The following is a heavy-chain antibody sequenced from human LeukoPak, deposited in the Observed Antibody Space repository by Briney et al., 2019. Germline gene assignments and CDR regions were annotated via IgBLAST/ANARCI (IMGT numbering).Heavy chain of an antibody. V-gene: IGHV1-24*01. D-gene: IGHD2-15*01. CDR1: GYTLTELS. J-gene: IGHJ4*02. CDR2: FDPEDRET. Sequence: ASVKVSCKVSGYTLTELSMHWVRQAPGKGLEWLGGFDPEDRETVYAQKFQGRVTMTEDTSTDTAYMELSSLRSEDTAVYYCATSTNSWHSSDYWGQGTLVTVSS. CDR3: ATSTNSWHSSDY.